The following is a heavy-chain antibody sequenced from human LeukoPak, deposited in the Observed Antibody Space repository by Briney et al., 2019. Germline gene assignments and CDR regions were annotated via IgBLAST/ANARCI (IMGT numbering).Heavy chain of an antibody. CDR1: GGSISSYY. CDR2: IYYSGST. J-gene: IGHJ4*02. CDR3: ARGYYDYVWGSYRPMPFDY. D-gene: IGHD3-16*02. Sequence: PPETLSLTCTVSGGSISSYYWSWLRQPPGKGLEWIGYIYYSGSTNYNPSLKSRVNISVDTSKNQFSLKLSSVTAADTAVYYCARGYYDYVWGSYRPMPFDYWGQGTLVTVSS. V-gene: IGHV4-59*01.